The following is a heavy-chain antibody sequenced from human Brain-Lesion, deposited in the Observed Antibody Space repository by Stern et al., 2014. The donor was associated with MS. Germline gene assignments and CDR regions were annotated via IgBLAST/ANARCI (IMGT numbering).Heavy chain of an antibody. CDR3: ATLSPGAGGNYYRHFDY. Sequence: QVPLVQSGAEVKKPGASVKVSCKVSGYTLTELSMNWVRPAPRKGLEWMGGFDPEDCETIYAQKFQGRVTRTEDSSTDTAYMELSSLRSEDTAVYYCATLSPGAGGNYYRHFDYWGQGTLVTVSS. D-gene: IGHD1-26*01. J-gene: IGHJ4*02. CDR1: GYTLTELS. CDR2: FDPEDCET. V-gene: IGHV1-24*01.